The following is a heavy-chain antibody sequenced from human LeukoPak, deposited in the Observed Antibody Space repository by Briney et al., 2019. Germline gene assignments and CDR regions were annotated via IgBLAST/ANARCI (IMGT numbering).Heavy chain of an antibody. D-gene: IGHD2-21*02. CDR2: IAGSSGYI. V-gene: IGHV3-21*01. Sequence: GGSLRLSCAASGFTFSSYTKNWVRQAPGKGLEWVSSIAGSSGYISYADSVKGRFTISRDNAKKSLYLQMTSLTAEDTAVYYCARDRGAYCGGDCYLGFDYWGRGTLVTVSS. J-gene: IGHJ4*01. CDR3: ARDRGAYCGGDCYLGFDY. CDR1: GFTFSSYT.